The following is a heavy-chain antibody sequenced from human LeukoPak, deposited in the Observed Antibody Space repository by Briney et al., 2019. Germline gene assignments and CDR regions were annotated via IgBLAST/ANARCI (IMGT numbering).Heavy chain of an antibody. CDR1: GGTFSSYA. Sequence: SVKVSCKASGGTFSSYAISWVRQAPGQGLEWMGRIIPILGIANYAQKFQGRVTITADKSTSTAYMELSSLRSEDTAVYYCAREGKMATIDPYFDYWGQGTLVTVSS. CDR3: AREGKMATIDPYFDY. CDR2: IIPILGIA. J-gene: IGHJ4*02. V-gene: IGHV1-69*04. D-gene: IGHD5-12*01.